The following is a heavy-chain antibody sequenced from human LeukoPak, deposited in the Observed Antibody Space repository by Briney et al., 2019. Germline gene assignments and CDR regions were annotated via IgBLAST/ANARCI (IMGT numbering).Heavy chain of an antibody. J-gene: IGHJ6*03. CDR3: AKDSSGASSSWYYYYYHMDV. D-gene: IGHD6-13*01. CDR1: GFTFNTYG. CDR2: IRYDGSNK. Sequence: GGSPRLSCAASGFTFNTYGMHWVRQAPGKGLEWVGFIRYDGSNKYSADSVKGRFTISRDNSKNILYLQMNSLRAEDTAVYYCAKDSSGASSSWYYYYYHMDVWGKGTTVTVSS. V-gene: IGHV3-30*02.